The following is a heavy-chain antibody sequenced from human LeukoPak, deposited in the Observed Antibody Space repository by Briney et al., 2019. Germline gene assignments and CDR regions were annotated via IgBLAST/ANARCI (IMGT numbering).Heavy chain of an antibody. CDR3: ARVQNRAHYYYMDV. Sequence: SVKVSCKASGGTFSSYAISWVRQAPGQGLEWMGGIIPIFGTANYAQKPQGRVTITADESTSTAYMELSSLRSEDTAVYYCARVQNRAHYYYMDVWGKGATVTVSS. CDR2: IIPIFGTA. V-gene: IGHV1-69*01. J-gene: IGHJ6*03. CDR1: GGTFSSYA.